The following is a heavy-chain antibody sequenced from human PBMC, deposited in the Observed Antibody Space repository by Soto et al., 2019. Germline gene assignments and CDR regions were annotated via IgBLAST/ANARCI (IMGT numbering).Heavy chain of an antibody. CDR3: AKGTVGSTLQPYYFDY. CDR1: GFTFSSCA. J-gene: IGHJ4*02. D-gene: IGHD6-13*01. Sequence: EVQLLESGGGLVQPGGSLRLSCAGSGFTFSSCAVSWVHRAPGKGLEWVSVISGSGASTFYADSVKGRFTISRDNFKNTLYLQMNSLTAEDTAVYYCAKGTVGSTLQPYYFDYWGQGTLVTVSS. CDR2: ISGSGAST. V-gene: IGHV3-23*01.